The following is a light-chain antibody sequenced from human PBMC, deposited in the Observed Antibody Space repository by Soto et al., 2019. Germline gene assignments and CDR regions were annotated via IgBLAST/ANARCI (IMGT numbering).Light chain of an antibody. J-gene: IGKJ1*01. V-gene: IGKV1-9*01. CDR1: QGISSS. Sequence: DIQLTQSPIFLSASVGDRVTITCRASQGISSSLAWYQQKPGKAPKLLIYAASILQSGAPSRFSGSGSGTDFTLTISSLPPEDFATYYCQQSFTNPRTFGQGTKVDIK. CDR3: QQSFTNPRT. CDR2: AAS.